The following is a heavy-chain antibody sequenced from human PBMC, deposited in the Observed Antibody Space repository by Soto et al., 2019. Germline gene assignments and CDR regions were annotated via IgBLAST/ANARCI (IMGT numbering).Heavy chain of an antibody. Sequence: SVKVSCKASGGTFSSYAISWVRQAPGQGLEWMGGIIPIFGTANYAQKFQGRVTITADESTSTAYMELSSLRSEDTAVYYCASPNFSITIFGVVIGTETQNYYYYGMDFWGQGTTVTVSS. CDR1: GGTFSSYA. D-gene: IGHD3-3*01. CDR3: ASPNFSITIFGVVIGTETQNYYYYGMDF. V-gene: IGHV1-69*13. J-gene: IGHJ6*02. CDR2: IIPIFGTA.